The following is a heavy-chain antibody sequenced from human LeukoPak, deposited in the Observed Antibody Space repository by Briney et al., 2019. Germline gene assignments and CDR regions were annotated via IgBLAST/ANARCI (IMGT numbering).Heavy chain of an antibody. CDR3: ARGGSPRFDP. CDR1: GGSISSYF. D-gene: IGHD5-12*01. V-gene: IGHV4-59*01. Sequence: PSETLSLTCTVSGGSISSYFWSWIRQPPGKGLEWIGYIYDCGSTNYNPSLKSRVTMSIDTSKNQFSLKLTSVTAADTAVYYCARGGSPRFDPWGQGTLVTVSS. CDR2: IYDCGST. J-gene: IGHJ5*02.